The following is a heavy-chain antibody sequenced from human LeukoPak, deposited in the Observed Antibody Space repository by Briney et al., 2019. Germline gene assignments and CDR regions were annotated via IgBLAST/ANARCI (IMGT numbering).Heavy chain of an antibody. CDR3: ARGYHQGVYYVNYNWFDP. J-gene: IGHJ5*02. V-gene: IGHV4-39*07. CDR2: IYYSGST. CDR1: GGSISSSSYY. Sequence: PSETLSLTCTVSGGSISSSSYYWGWIRQPPGKGLEWIGSIYYSGSTNYNPSPKSRVTISVDTSKSQFSLKLSSVTAADTAVYYCARGYHQGVYYVNYNWFDPWGQGTLVTVSS. D-gene: IGHD1-26*01.